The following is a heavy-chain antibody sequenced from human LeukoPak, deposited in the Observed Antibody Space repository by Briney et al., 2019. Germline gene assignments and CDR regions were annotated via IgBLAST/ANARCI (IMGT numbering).Heavy chain of an antibody. D-gene: IGHD5-18*01. Sequence: GGSLRLSCAASGFTFSSYGMHWVRQAPGKGLEWVAVISYDGSNKYYADSVKGRFTISRDNSKNTLYLQMNSLRAEDTAVYYCARAPRAVDTATYYFDYWGQGTLVTVSS. CDR2: ISYDGSNK. J-gene: IGHJ4*02. V-gene: IGHV3-30*03. CDR1: GFTFSSYG. CDR3: ARAPRAVDTATYYFDY.